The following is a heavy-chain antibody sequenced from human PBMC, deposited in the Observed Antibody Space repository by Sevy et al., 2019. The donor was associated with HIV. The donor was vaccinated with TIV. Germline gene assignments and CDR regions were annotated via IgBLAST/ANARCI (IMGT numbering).Heavy chain of an antibody. CDR1: GFTCSSYA. CDR3: AKMITSYYYYGMDV. CDR2: ISGRGGST. J-gene: IGHJ6*02. Sequence: GGSLRLSCAASGFTCSSYAMSWVRQAPGKGLEWVSAISGRGGSTYYADSVKGRFTISRDNSKNTLYLKMNSLRAEDTAVYYCAKMITSYYYYGMDVWGQGTTVTVSS. V-gene: IGHV3-23*01. D-gene: IGHD3-16*01.